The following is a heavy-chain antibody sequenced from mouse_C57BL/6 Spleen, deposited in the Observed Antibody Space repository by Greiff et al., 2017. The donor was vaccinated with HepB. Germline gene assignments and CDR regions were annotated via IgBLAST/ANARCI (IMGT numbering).Heavy chain of an antibody. Sequence: EVKLMESGPELVKPGASVKIPCKASGYTFTDYNMDWVKQSHGKSLEWIGDINPNNGGTIYNQKFKGKATLTVDKSSSTAYMELRSLTSEDTAVYYCARSDYSKEGAMDYWGQGTSVTVSS. CDR3: ARSDYSKEGAMDY. CDR2: INPNNGGT. D-gene: IGHD2-5*01. V-gene: IGHV1-18*01. CDR1: GYTFTDYN. J-gene: IGHJ4*01.